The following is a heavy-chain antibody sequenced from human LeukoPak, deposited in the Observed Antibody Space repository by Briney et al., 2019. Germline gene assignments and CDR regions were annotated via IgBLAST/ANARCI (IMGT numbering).Heavy chain of an antibody. CDR1: GGSISSDGYY. J-gene: IGHJ6*02. V-gene: IGHV4-31*03. CDR3: AREDVDTYGMDV. CDR2: IYYSRST. D-gene: IGHD3/OR15-3a*01. Sequence: SQTLSLTCTVSGGSISSDGYYWSWIRQHPGKGLEWIGYIYYSRSTYYNPSLKSRVTISVDTSKNQFSLKLSSVTAADTAVYYCAREDVDTYGMDVWGQGTTVTVSS.